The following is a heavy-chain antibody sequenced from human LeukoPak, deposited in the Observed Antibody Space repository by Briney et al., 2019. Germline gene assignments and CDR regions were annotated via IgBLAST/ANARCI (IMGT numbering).Heavy chain of an antibody. CDR1: GFTFSNAW. J-gene: IGHJ4*02. V-gene: IGHV3-15*01. CDR2: IKSKTDGGTI. D-gene: IGHD6-13*01. CDR3: ARGQAAANILYYFDY. Sequence: GGSLRLSCAASGFTFSNAWMSWVRQAPGKGLHWVGRIKSKTDGGTIDYAASVKGRFTISRDDSKNTMYLQMNSLRAEDTAVYYCARGQAAANILYYFDYWGQGTLVTVSS.